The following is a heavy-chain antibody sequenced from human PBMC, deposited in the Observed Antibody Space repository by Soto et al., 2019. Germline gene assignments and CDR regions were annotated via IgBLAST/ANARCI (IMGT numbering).Heavy chain of an antibody. V-gene: IGHV3-48*03. CDR2: ISSSGSTI. Sequence: GGSLRLSCAAYGFTFSNYEMIWVRQAPGKGLEWVSYISSSGSTIYYTDSVKGRFTISRDNAKNSLYLHMNSLRAEDTAVYYCARENSPAGMDVWGQGTTVTVSS. J-gene: IGHJ6*02. D-gene: IGHD6-13*01. CDR1: GFTFSNYE. CDR3: ARENSPAGMDV.